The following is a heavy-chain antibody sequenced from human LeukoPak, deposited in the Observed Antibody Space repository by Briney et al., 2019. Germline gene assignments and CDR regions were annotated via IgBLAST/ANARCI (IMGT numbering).Heavy chain of an antibody. D-gene: IGHD6-13*01. Sequence: ASVKVSCKASGYTFTGYFLHWVRQVPGQRLEWMGWINPNSGDTKYAQKFQGRVTMTRVTSIATAYMELSRLRSDDTAVYYCARGFQQLKHWDWLDPWGQGTLVTVAS. CDR2: INPNSGDT. CDR3: ARGFQQLKHWDWLDP. J-gene: IGHJ5*02. V-gene: IGHV1-2*02. CDR1: GYTFTGYF.